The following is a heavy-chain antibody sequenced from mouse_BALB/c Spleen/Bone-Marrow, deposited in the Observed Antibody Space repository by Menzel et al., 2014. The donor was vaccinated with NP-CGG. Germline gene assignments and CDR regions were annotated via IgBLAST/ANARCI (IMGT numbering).Heavy chain of an antibody. J-gene: IGHJ3*01. Sequence: QVQLQQSGPQLVRPGASVKISCKASGYSFTSYWMHWVKQRHGQGLEWIGMIDPYDSVTRLNQMFKDKATLTVDKSSSPSFMQLSSPTSEDSGVFFLASCGRSPAWFAFWGQGTLVTGSA. D-gene: IGHD1-1*01. CDR1: GYSFTSYW. CDR3: ASCGRSPAWFAF. V-gene: IGHV1S74*01. CDR2: IDPYDSVT.